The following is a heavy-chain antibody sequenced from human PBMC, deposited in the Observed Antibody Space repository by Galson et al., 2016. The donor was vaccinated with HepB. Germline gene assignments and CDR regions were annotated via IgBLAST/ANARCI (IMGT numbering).Heavy chain of an antibody. D-gene: IGHD6-25*01. CDR1: GFTFSIHG. CDR2: IWYDGSKN. CDR3: YVHSTGFGDH. V-gene: IGHV3-33*01. Sequence: SLRLSCAASGFTFSIHGMHWVRQAPGKGLEWVGVIWYDGSKNYYADSVKGRFAISRDNSKNTLYLQMNSLRADDTAVYYFYVHSTGFGDHWGQGTLVTVSS. J-gene: IGHJ4*02.